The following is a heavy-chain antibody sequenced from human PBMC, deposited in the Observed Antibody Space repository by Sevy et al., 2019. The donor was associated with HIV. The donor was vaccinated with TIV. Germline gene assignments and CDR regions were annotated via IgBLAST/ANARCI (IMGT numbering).Heavy chain of an antibody. V-gene: IGHV1-2*02. Sequence: ASVKVSCKASGYTFTDYYIHGVRQAPGQGLEWMGWINPKSGGTNYAQKFHGRVTMTRDTSTSTAYMELSRLRPDDTAVYYCARVVEPAGIDPYYYGVDVWGPGATVTVSS. CDR1: GYTFTDYY. D-gene: IGHD2-2*02. CDR3: ARVVEPAGIDPYYYGVDV. J-gene: IGHJ6*02. CDR2: INPKSGGT.